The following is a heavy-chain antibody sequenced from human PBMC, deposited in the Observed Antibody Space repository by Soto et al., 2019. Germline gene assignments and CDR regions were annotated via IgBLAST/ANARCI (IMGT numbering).Heavy chain of an antibody. D-gene: IGHD2-2*01. CDR2: ISSSSSYI. Sequence: EVQLVESGGGLVKPGGSLRLSCAASGFTFSSYSMNWVRQAPGKGLEWVSSISSSSSYIYYADSVKGRFNISRDNAMNSLYLQMNSLRAEVTAVYYCARVVVVPAAGIDYWGQGTLVTVSS. CDR1: GFTFSSYS. V-gene: IGHV3-21*06. CDR3: ARVVVVPAAGIDY. J-gene: IGHJ4*02.